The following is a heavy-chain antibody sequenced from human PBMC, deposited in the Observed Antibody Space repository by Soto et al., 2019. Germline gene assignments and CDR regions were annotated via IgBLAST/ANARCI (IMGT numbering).Heavy chain of an antibody. CDR1: GFTFSDFG. Sequence: GGSLRLSCAASGFTFSDFGIHWVRQAPGKGLAWVAVIWYDGSNKYYADSVKGRFTISRDNSKNTLYLQMNSLRAEDTAVYYCARDRETILGVVNFDYWGQGTLVTVSS. CDR3: ARDRETILGVVNFDY. V-gene: IGHV3-33*01. D-gene: IGHD3-3*01. J-gene: IGHJ4*02. CDR2: IWYDGSNK.